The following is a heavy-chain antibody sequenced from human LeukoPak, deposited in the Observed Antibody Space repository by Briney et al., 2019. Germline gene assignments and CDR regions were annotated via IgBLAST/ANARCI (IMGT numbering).Heavy chain of an antibody. CDR3: AREVCTYYYGSGCCGYFDY. V-gene: IGHV4-34*01. J-gene: IGHJ4*02. CDR2: INHSGST. D-gene: IGHD3-10*01. CDR1: GGSFSGYY. Sequence: SETLSLTCAVYGGSFSGYYWSWIRQPPGKGLEWIGEINHSGSTNYNPSLKSRVTISVDTSKNQFSLKLSSVTAADTAVYYCAREVCTYYYGSGCCGYFDYWGQGTLVTVSS.